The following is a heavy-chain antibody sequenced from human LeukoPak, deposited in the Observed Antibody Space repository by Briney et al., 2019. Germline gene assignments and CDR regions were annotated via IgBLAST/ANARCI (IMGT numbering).Heavy chain of an antibody. CDR2: IDPNSGGT. CDR1: GYTFTGYY. CDR3: ARGGITGTTRGPTRLNDAFDI. D-gene: IGHD1-20*01. V-gene: IGHV1-2*04. Sequence: ASVKVSCKASGYTFTGYYMHWVRQAPGQGLEWMGWIDPNSGGTNYAQKFQGWVTMTRDTSISTAYMELSRLRSDDTAVYYCARGGITGTTRGPTRLNDAFDIWGQGTMVTVSS. J-gene: IGHJ3*02.